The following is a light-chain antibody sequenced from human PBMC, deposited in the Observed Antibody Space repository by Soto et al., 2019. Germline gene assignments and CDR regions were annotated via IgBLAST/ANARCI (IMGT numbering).Light chain of an antibody. V-gene: IGKV1-39*01. J-gene: IGKJ2*01. CDR3: QESYSSPYT. CDR1: LDISSY. Sequence: DIQMTQSPSSLSASVGDRVTIACRASLDISSYLNWYQQKPGRAPKLLIYAASTLQSGVPSRFSGSGSGSDFTLTISSLQPEDFATYYCQESYSSPYTLGQGTKLDI. CDR2: AAS.